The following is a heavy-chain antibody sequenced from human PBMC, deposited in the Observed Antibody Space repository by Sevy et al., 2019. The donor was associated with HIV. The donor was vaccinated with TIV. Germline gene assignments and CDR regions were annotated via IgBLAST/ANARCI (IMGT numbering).Heavy chain of an antibody. CDR3: ARDLAARPRVFDY. J-gene: IGHJ4*02. V-gene: IGHV4-59*01. D-gene: IGHD6-6*01. CDR1: GGSISSYF. Sequence: SETLSLTCSVSGGSISSYFWSWIRQPPGKGLEWIGNTNYTGNTDYNPSLKSRVTMSLDTSKNHFSLRLSSVTAADTAVYYCARDLAARPRVFDYWGQGSLVTVSS. CDR2: TNYTGNT.